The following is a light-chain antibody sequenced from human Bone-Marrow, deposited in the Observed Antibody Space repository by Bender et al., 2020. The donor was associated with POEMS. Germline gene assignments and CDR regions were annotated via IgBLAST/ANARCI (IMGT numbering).Light chain of an antibody. CDR3: GSYSRSGTFV. V-gene: IGLV2-14*02. CDR1: SSNFGI. J-gene: IGLJ1*01. Sequence: QSALTQPASVSGSPGQSITISCTGTSSNFGIVSWYQQLPGKAPKLIIYEGTERPSGVSNRFSGSKSGNTASLTISGLQSDDEADYYCGSYSRSGTFVFGTGTKVNVL. CDR2: EGT.